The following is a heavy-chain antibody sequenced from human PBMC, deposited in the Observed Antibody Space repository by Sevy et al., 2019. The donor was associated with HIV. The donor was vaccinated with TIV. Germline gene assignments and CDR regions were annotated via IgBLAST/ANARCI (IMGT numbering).Heavy chain of an antibody. V-gene: IGHV4-39*01. J-gene: IGHJ2*01. CDR3: ATPRASGWYEGTGGYFDF. D-gene: IGHD6-19*01. Sequence: SETLSLICSVSGGSISSSSYYWGWIRQPPGKGLEWIGSFFSTGGTSYNPSLRSRVTVSADTAKNQLSLKVFSVTAADTAVYYCATPRASGWYEGTGGYFDFWGRGTLVTVSS. CDR2: FFSTGGT. CDR1: GGSISSSSYY.